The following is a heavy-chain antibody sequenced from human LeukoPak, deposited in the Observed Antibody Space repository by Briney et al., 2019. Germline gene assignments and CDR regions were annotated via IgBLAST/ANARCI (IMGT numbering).Heavy chain of an antibody. CDR3: AKAKSGSAWEGFDY. D-gene: IGHD6-19*01. CDR2: ICGGDGST. Sequence: GGSLRLSCAASGFTVSSYAMSWVRQAPGKGLEWVSDICGGDGSTYYADSVKGRFTISRDNSKNTLYLQMNSLRAEDTAMYYCAKAKSGSAWEGFDYWGQGTLVTVSS. V-gene: IGHV3-23*01. CDR1: GFTVSSYA. J-gene: IGHJ4*02.